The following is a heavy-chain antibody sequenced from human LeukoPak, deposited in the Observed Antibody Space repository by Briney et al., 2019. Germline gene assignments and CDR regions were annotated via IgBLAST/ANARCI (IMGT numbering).Heavy chain of an antibody. CDR1: GFAFRSHA. CDR3: AKPSTGYSSSWYGYFQH. Sequence: GGSLRLSCTASGFAFRSHAMHWVRQAPGKGLEWVAFIRYDGSKKFYADSVKGRFTISRDNSKNTLFLQVNGLRADDTAVYYCAKPSTGYSSSWYGYFQHWGQGTLVTVSS. J-gene: IGHJ1*01. V-gene: IGHV3-30*02. CDR2: IRYDGSKK. D-gene: IGHD6-13*01.